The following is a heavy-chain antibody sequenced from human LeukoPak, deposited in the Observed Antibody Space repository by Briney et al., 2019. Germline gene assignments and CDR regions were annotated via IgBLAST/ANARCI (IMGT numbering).Heavy chain of an antibody. V-gene: IGHV1-18*01. Sequence: ASVKVSCMASGYTFTSYGITWVRQAPGQGLEWMGWISAYNGNTNYAQNLQGRVTMTTDTSTSTAYMELRRLTSDDTAVYYCASSGEYCSSTSCYAQFDYWGQGPLVTVSS. D-gene: IGHD2-2*01. CDR2: ISAYNGNT. CDR1: GYTFTSYG. CDR3: ASSGEYCSSTSCYAQFDY. J-gene: IGHJ4*02.